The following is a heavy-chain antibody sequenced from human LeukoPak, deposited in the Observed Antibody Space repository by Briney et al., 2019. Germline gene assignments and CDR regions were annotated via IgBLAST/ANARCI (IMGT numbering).Heavy chain of an antibody. D-gene: IGHD2-2*01. CDR1: GFTFSSAW. CDR3: VTDVPYPAPQIDF. V-gene: IGHV3-15*01. CDR2: VKTKADGGTT. J-gene: IGHJ4*02. Sequence: KTGGSLRLSCAASGFTFSSAWMSWVRQAPGKGLEWVGRVKTKADGGTTEYAAPVKGRFTISRDDSKNTLDLQMNSLKTEDTGMYYCVTDVPYPAPQIDFWGQGTLVTVSS.